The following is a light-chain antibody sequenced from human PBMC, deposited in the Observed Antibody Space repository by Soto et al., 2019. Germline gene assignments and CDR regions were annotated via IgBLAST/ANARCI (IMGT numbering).Light chain of an antibody. Sequence: EIVLTQSPGTLSLSPGERATLSCMASQSVSSYLAWYQQKPGQAPRLLVYDASNRATGIPARFSGSGSGTDFTLTISSLEPEDFAFYYCQQRSNWPLTFGGGTKVDI. J-gene: IGKJ4*01. CDR3: QQRSNWPLT. CDR2: DAS. CDR1: QSVSSY. V-gene: IGKV3-11*01.